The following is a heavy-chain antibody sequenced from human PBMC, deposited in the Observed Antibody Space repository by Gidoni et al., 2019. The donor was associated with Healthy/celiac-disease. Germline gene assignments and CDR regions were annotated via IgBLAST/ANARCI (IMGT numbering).Heavy chain of an antibody. CDR3: ASLATAELRWDFDY. Sequence: EVQLVESGGGLVQPGGSLRLSCAASGFTFSSYSMNWVRQAPGKGLEWVSYISSSSSTIYYADSVKGRFTISRDNAKNSLYLQMNSLRAEDTAVYYCASLATAELRWDFDYWGQGTLVTVSS. D-gene: IGHD5-18*01. CDR1: GFTFSSYS. CDR2: ISSSSSTI. J-gene: IGHJ4*02. V-gene: IGHV3-48*01.